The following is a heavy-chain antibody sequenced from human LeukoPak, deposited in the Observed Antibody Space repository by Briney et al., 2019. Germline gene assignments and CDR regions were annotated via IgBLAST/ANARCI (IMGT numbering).Heavy chain of an antibody. V-gene: IGHV1-2*02. CDR1: GYTFTGYY. Sequence: ASVKISCKASGYTFTGYYMHWVRQAPGQRLVRVGWINPHSGGTNYAQKFQGRVTMTRDTSISTAYMELSRLRSDDTAVYYCARAHRRYCSGGSCYIISFNPWGQGTLVTVSS. CDR3: ARAHRRYCSGGSCYIISFNP. CDR2: INPHSGGT. J-gene: IGHJ5*02. D-gene: IGHD2-15*01.